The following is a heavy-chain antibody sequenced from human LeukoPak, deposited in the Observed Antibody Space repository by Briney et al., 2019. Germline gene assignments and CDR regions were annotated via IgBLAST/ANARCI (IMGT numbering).Heavy chain of an antibody. V-gene: IGHV3-23*01. D-gene: IGHD3-10*01. Sequence: GGSLRLSCAASEITFSSYAMSWVRQAPGKGLEWVSSISASGSLTYYADSVKGRFTISRVNSKSILFLQMNSLTVEDTAVYFWAKGWFGETLHGPHDYWGQGPLVTVSS. CDR1: EITFSSYA. J-gene: IGHJ4*02. CDR3: AKGWFGETLHGPHDY. CDR2: ISASGSLT.